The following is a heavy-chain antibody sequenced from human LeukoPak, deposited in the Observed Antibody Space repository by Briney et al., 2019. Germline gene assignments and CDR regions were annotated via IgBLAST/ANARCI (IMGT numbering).Heavy chain of an antibody. CDR1: GFTFSSYS. Sequence: GGSLRLSCAASGFTFSSYSMNWVRHAPGKGLEWVSYISSSSSTIYYADSVKGRFTISRDNAKNSLYLQMNSLRAEDTAVYYCARVKQYCSGGSCYDGYYYYGMDVWGQGTTVTVSS. CDR3: ARVKQYCSGGSCYDGYYYYGMDV. J-gene: IGHJ6*02. D-gene: IGHD2-15*01. V-gene: IGHV3-48*01. CDR2: ISSSSSTI.